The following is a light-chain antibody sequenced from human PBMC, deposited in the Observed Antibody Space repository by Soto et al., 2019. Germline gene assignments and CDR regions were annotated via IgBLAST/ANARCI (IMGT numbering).Light chain of an antibody. CDR1: QSVGSD. J-gene: IGKJ3*01. CDR3: QQYKKWPLT. CDR2: GAS. V-gene: IGKV3-15*01. Sequence: EIVMTQSPATLSVSVGEGATLSCRASQSVGSDLAWYQQRPGQAPRLLIYGASTRATGIPARFSGSGSGTEFTLTISSLRSEDFAVYYCQQYKKWPLTVGPGTKVDTK.